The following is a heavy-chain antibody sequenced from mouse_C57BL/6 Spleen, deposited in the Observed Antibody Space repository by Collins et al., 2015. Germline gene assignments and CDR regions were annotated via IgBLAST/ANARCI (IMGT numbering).Heavy chain of an antibody. CDR2: IRNKANGYTT. CDR3: ARYRFYYGQNFFDY. CDR1: GFTFTDYY. V-gene: IGHV7-3*01. J-gene: IGHJ2*01. Sequence: EVKLVESGGGLVQPGGSLSLSCAASGFTFTDYYMSWVRQPPGKALEWLGFIRNKANGYTTEYSASVKGRFTISRDNSQSILYLQMNALRAEDSATYYYARYRFYYGQNFFDYWGQGTTLTVSS. D-gene: IGHD1-1*01.